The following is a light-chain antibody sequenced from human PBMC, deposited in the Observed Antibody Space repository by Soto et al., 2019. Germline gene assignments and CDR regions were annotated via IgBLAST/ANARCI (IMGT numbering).Light chain of an antibody. V-gene: IGKV3-11*01. CDR3: QQRSAWPFT. Sequence: IVLTQSPATLSLSPGERASLSCRASQTFGKDLAWYQVRPGQAPRLLIFDASTRSTGVPPRFSGSRSGSDFTLTISSLDLEDFALYYCQQRSAWPFTFGGGT. CDR1: QTFGKD. J-gene: IGKJ4*01. CDR2: DAS.